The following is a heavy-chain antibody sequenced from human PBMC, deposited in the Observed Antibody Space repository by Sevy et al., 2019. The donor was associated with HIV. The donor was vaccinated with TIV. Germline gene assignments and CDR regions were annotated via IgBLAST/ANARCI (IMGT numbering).Heavy chain of an antibody. D-gene: IGHD6-13*01. V-gene: IGHV3-72*01. CDR3: ATDAGIAAASRVFDY. CDR1: GFTFSDHY. J-gene: IGHJ4*02. Sequence: GGSLRLSCAASGFTFSDHYMEWVRQAPGKGLEWVGRIRNKADSYTTEYAASVKGRFTISRDDSKNSLYLLMNSLKTEDTAVYYCATDAGIAAASRVFDYWGQGTLVTVSS. CDR2: IRNKADSYTT.